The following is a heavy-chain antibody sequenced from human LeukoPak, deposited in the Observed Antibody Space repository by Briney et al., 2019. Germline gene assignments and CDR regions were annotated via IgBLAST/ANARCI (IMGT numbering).Heavy chain of an antibody. V-gene: IGHV1-18*01. J-gene: IGHJ4*02. CDR2: ISAYNGNT. CDR1: GYTFTSYG. D-gene: IGHD2-2*02. Sequence: GASVKVSCKASGYTFTSYGISWVRQAPGQGLEWMGWISAYNGNTNYAQKLQGRVTMTTDTSTSTAYMELRSLRSGDTAVYYCARDFRYCSSTSCYTGDYWGQGTLVTVSS. CDR3: ARDFRYCSSTSCYTGDY.